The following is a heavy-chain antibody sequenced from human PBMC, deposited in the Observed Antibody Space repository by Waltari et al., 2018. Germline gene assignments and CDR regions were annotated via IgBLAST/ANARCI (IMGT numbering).Heavy chain of an antibody. V-gene: IGHV4-61*02. CDR2: ICRSGVT. J-gene: IGHJ6*02. CDR3: AVSPDTATSRAAFHF. Sequence: QVPLQESGPGLAKASQTLSPTCDCPGGSISQLNFYWSWIRQPAGKGVEWIGRICRSGVTDHNPDLRGRATMFLDMSKNQFSLTVDSLIAADTAVYYCAVSPDTATSRAAFHFWGPGTTVSVSS. D-gene: IGHD5-18*01. CDR1: GGSISQLNFY.